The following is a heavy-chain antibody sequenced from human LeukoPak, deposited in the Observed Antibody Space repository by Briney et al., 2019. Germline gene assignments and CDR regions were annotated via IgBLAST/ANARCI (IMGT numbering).Heavy chain of an antibody. CDR3: ARESWNYRKGYYGMDV. Sequence: SETLSLTCTVSGGSISSYYWSWIRQPPGKGLEWIGYIYYSGSTNYNPSLKSRVTISVDTSKNQFSLKLSSVTAADTAVYYCARESWNYRKGYYGMDVWGQGTTVTVSS. D-gene: IGHD1-7*01. V-gene: IGHV4-59*01. J-gene: IGHJ6*02. CDR1: GGSISSYY. CDR2: IYYSGST.